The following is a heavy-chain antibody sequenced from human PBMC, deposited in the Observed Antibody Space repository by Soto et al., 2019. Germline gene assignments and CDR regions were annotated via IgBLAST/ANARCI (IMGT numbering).Heavy chain of an antibody. CDR1: GLTFSSYG. V-gene: IGHV3-30-3*01. CDR2: ISYDGSDK. D-gene: IGHD2-15*01. J-gene: IGHJ4*02. CDR3: AREINSHFDY. Sequence: QVQLGESGGGVVQPGRSLRLSCAASGLTFSSYGMNWVRQAPGKGLEWVAVISYDGSDKYYADSVKGRFTISRDNSKNTLFLQRNSLRADDTAVYYCAREINSHFDYWGQRTLVTVFS.